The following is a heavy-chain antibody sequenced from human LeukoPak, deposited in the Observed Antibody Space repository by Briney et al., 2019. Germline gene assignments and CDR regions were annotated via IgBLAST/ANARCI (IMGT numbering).Heavy chain of an antibody. CDR3: ARGYCTNGVCYFSS. J-gene: IGHJ5*02. V-gene: IGHV3-74*01. CDR2: INIDGSTT. D-gene: IGHD2-8*01. Sequence: GRSLRLSCAASGFTFSSYWMHWVRQAPGKGLVWVSRINIDGSTTNYADSVKGRFTISRDNAKNTLYLQMNSLRAEDTAVYYCARGYCTNGVCYFSSWGQGTLVTVSS. CDR1: GFTFSSYW.